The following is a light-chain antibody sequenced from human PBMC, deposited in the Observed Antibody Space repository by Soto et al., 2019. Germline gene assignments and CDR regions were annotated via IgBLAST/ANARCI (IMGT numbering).Light chain of an antibody. CDR3: VQSLQAPFT. J-gene: IGKJ3*01. V-gene: IGKV2-28*01. Sequence: DIVLTQSPLSLPVTPGEPASISCRSSQSLLHRSGYYHLNWYLQKAGQPPHLLIYLASNRASGVPDRFTVSRSGTDFILKVNRVEPEDVGIYYCVQSLQAPFTFGPGTKVDI. CDR1: QSLLHRSGYYH. CDR2: LAS.